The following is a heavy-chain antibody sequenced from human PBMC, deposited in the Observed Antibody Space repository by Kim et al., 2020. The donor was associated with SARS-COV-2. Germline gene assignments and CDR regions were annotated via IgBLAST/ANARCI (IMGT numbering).Heavy chain of an antibody. Sequence: SETLSLTCTVSGGSISSYYWSWIRQPPGKGLEWIGYIYYSGSTNYNPSLKSRVTISVDTSKNQYSLKLSSVTAADTAVYYCATHGPSHKLWLPVYYYYGMDVCGEETTGTVSS. V-gene: IGHV4-59*08. J-gene: IGHJ6*04. CDR1: GGSISSYY. CDR2: IYYSGST. CDR3: ATHGPSHKLWLPVYYYYGMDV. D-gene: IGHD5-18*01.